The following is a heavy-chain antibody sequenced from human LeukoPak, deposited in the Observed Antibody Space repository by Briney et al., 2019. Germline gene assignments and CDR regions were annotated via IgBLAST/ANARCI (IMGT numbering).Heavy chain of an antibody. Sequence: GASVKVSCKASGYIFTSYFMHWVRQAPGQGLEWMGLINPSRGSTRYAQKFQGRVTMTRDMSTSTVYMELSRLRSDDTAVYYCARGHSGYDWVYYYYSYMDVWGKGTTVTVSS. CDR1: GYIFTSYF. CDR2: INPSRGST. D-gene: IGHD5-12*01. V-gene: IGHV1-46*01. CDR3: ARGHSGYDWVYYYYSYMDV. J-gene: IGHJ6*03.